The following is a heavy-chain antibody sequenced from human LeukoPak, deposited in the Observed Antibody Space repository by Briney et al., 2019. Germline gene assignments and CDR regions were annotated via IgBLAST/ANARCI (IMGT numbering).Heavy chain of an antibody. J-gene: IGHJ4*02. CDR1: GGSISSYY. CDR2: IYYSVST. CDR3: AKAIVVPAAIYYFDY. D-gene: IGHD2-2*02. Sequence: PSETLSLTCTVSGGSISSYYWSWIRQPPGNGLEWFGYIYYSVSTIYNPSPKSRVTISVDTSKNQFSLTLSSVAAADTAVYYCAKAIVVPAAIYYFDYWGQGTLVTVSS. V-gene: IGHV4-59*01.